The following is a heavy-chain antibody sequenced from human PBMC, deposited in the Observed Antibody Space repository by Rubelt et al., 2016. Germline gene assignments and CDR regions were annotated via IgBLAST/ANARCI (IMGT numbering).Heavy chain of an antibody. Sequence: GFSVSSYYINWVRQAPGKGLEWVSGIYSGGITYYADSVKGKFTISRDNSKNTLYLQMNSLGAEDTAVYFCAKEPDFWSAQNWFDPWGQGTLVTVSS. D-gene: IGHD3-3*01. CDR2: IYSGGIT. J-gene: IGHJ5*02. V-gene: IGHV3-66*01. CDR3: AKEPDFWSAQNWFDP. CDR1: GFSVSSYY.